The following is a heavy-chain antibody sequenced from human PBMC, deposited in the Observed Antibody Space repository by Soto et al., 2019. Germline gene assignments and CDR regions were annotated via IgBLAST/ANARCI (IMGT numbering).Heavy chain of an antibody. CDR3: ARHGGYYFDY. CDR1: SGSFSGYY. Sequence: SETLSLTCAVYSGSFSGYYWSWIRQPPGKGLEWIGEIYQSVSIIYNPSLKSRATISGDSSKNQFSLELSSVTAADTGVYYCARHGGYYFDYWGQGTLVTVSS. CDR2: IYQSVSI. J-gene: IGHJ4*02. D-gene: IGHD3-16*01. V-gene: IGHV4-34*01.